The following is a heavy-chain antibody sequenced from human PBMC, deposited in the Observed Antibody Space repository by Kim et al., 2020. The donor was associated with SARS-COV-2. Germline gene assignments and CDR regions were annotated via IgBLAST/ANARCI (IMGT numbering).Heavy chain of an antibody. CDR2: GIT. V-gene: IGHV3-20*03. Sequence: GITGYTDPGKGRFTISRDNAKNSLYLQVNSLRVEDMALYYCARGSGGDIDHWGQGTLVTVSS. D-gene: IGHD2-21*01. CDR3: ARGSGGDIDH. J-gene: IGHJ4*02.